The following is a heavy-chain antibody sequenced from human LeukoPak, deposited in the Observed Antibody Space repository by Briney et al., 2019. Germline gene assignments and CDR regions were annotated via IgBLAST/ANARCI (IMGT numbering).Heavy chain of an antibody. D-gene: IGHD3-22*01. Sequence: GGSLRLSCAASGFTFSSYAMSWVRQAPGKGLEWVSAISGSGGSTYYADSVKGRFTISRDNSKNTLYLQMNSLRPEDTAVYYCAKCHDSFGYYFRGDSWGQGTLVTVSS. CDR2: ISGSGGST. J-gene: IGHJ4*02. CDR1: GFTFSSYA. V-gene: IGHV3-23*01. CDR3: AKCHDSFGYYFRGDS.